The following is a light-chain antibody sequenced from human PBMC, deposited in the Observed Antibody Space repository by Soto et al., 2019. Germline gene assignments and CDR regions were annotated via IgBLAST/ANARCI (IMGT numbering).Light chain of an antibody. V-gene: IGLV2-23*01. CDR2: EGG. J-gene: IGLJ2*01. Sequence: QSALTQPASVSGSPGQSITISCTGTSSDVGNYNLVSWYQQYPGKAPKLMIYEGGKRPSGVSNRFSGSKSGNTASLTISGLQAEDEADYYCCSYGGRILVIFGEGTKVTVL. CDR3: CSYGGRILVI. CDR1: SSDVGNYNL.